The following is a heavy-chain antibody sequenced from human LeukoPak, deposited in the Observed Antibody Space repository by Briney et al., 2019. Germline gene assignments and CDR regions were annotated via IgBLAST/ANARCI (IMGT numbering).Heavy chain of an antibody. Sequence: VSVTVSCKASGYIFTNYYMHWVRQAPGQGLEWMGTINPSGGSTTYAQKFQGRITMTRDTSTTTVYMELSNLRSEDTAVYYCARDWEQWLDGPDYWGQGTLVTVSS. J-gene: IGHJ4*02. D-gene: IGHD6-19*01. CDR2: INPSGGST. CDR3: ARDWEQWLDGPDY. CDR1: GYIFTNYY. V-gene: IGHV1-46*01.